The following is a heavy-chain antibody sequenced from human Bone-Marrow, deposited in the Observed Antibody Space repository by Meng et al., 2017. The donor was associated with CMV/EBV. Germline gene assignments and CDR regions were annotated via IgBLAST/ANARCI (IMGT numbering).Heavy chain of an antibody. CDR2: VSHSSST. J-gene: IGHJ6*02. D-gene: IGHD6-13*01. CDR3: ARDGYSSSWYYYYGMDV. Sequence: GPLRLSCAVFGGSFSDFYWTWIRQPPGKGLEWLGEVSHSSSTNYNPSLKSRVSISVDTAKNQFSLKLNSVTAADTAVYYCARDGYSSSWYYYYGMDVWGQGTTVTVSS. CDR1: GGSFSDFY. V-gene: IGHV4-34*01.